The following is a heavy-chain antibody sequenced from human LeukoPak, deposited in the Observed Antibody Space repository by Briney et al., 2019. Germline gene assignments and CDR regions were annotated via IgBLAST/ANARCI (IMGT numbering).Heavy chain of an antibody. Sequence: PSETLSLTCTVSGGSISSSNWWSWVRQPPGKGLEWIGEIYHSGSTNYNPSLKSRVTISVDKSKNQFSLKLSSVTAADTAVYYCARDEPLLWFGELRAIFDYWGQGTLVTVSS. J-gene: IGHJ4*02. V-gene: IGHV4-4*02. CDR1: GGSISSSNW. CDR3: ARDEPLLWFGELRAIFDY. D-gene: IGHD3-10*01. CDR2: IYHSGST.